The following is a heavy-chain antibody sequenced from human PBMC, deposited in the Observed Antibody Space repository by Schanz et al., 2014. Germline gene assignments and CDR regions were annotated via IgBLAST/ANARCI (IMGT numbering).Heavy chain of an antibody. Sequence: EVQLVESGGGLVQPGGSLKLSCAASGFTFSASAMHWVRQAPGKGLQWVGHIRSKPNNYATEYAASMKGSFTISRDDSNNTTYQQMNSLNTEDTADYYGTTQQMGFHDLYGMDGWGQGTTVTVS. J-gene: IGHJ6*02. D-gene: IGHD6-13*01. CDR2: IRSKPNNYAT. CDR3: TTQQMGFHDLYGMDG. V-gene: IGHV3-73*02. CDR1: GFTFSASA.